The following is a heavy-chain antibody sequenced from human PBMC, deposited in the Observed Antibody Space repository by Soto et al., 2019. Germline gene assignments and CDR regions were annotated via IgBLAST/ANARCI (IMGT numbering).Heavy chain of an antibody. CDR1: GGSISSHY. CDR3: ARDMHAGFTHYFDP. V-gene: IGHV4-59*11. Sequence: PSETLSLTCTVSGGSISSHYWTWIWIRQLPGRGLEWVGYIYDSVKTKYNPSLKSRVTISVDTSKNQFSLQLSSVTAADTAVYYCARDMHAGFTHYFDPWGQGTLVTVSS. D-gene: IGHD1-26*01. J-gene: IGHJ5*02. CDR2: IYDSVKT.